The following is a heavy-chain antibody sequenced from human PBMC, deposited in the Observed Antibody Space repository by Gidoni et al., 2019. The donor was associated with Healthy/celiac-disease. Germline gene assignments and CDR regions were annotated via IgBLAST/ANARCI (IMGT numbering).Heavy chain of an antibody. CDR1: GASIRSGGYY. D-gene: IGHD3-10*01. Sequence: QVQLQESGPGLVKPSQTLSLTCTVSGASIRSGGYYWSWIRQHPGKGLEWIGYIYYSGSTYYNPSLKSRVTISVDTSKNQFSLKLSSVTAADTAVYYCARGDGVTMVRGVILNWFDPWGQGTLVTVSS. V-gene: IGHV4-31*03. J-gene: IGHJ5*02. CDR3: ARGDGVTMVRGVILNWFDP. CDR2: IYYSGST.